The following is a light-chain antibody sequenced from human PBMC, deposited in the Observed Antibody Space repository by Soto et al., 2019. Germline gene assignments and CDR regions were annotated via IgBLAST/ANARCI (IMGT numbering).Light chain of an antibody. J-gene: IGKJ5*01. CDR2: GAS. CDR3: QQSYSVPIT. Sequence: EIVMTPSPTHLSVSPGGRATLSCRASQSVSNNLAWYQQKPGQAPRLLIYGASTRAIGIPARFSGSGSGTEFTLTINSLQPEDFATYYCQQSYSVPITFGQGTRLEI. CDR1: QSVSNN. V-gene: IGKV3-15*01.